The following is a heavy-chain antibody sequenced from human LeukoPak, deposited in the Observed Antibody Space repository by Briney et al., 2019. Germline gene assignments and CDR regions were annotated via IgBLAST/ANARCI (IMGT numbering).Heavy chain of an antibody. D-gene: IGHD5-18*01. CDR2: IWYDGTNK. CDR1: GFTFSDYG. CDR3: ARDRYGIQRDYFDY. J-gene: IGHJ4*02. Sequence: GGSLRLSCTASGFTFSDYGMHWVRQAPGKGLEWVAFIWYDGTNKYYVDSVKGRFTISRDNSKNTLYLQMNSLRADGTAVYYCARDRYGIQRDYFDYWGQGILVTVSS. V-gene: IGHV3-33*01.